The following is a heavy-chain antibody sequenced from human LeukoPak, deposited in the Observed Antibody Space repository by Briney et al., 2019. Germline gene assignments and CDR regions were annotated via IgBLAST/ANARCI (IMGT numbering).Heavy chain of an antibody. CDR2: IYHSGST. J-gene: IGHJ6*02. Sequence: SETLSLTCAVYAGSFSNYYWSWIRQPPGKGLEWIGEIYHSGSTNYNPSLKSRVTISVDTSKNQFSLKLSSVTAADTAVYYCARGRYYGSGSYQYYYYYGMDVWGQGTTVTVSS. D-gene: IGHD3-10*01. V-gene: IGHV4-34*01. CDR3: ARGRYYGSGSYQYYYYYGMDV. CDR1: AGSFSNYY.